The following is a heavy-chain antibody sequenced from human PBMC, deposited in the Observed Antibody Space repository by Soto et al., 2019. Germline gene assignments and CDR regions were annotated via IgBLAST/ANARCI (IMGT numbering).Heavy chain of an antibody. CDR2: ISYDGSNK. D-gene: IGHD6-13*01. J-gene: IGHJ4*02. CDR3: ARTSRRIAAAVIDY. Sequence: QVQLVESGGGVVQPGRSLRLSCAASGFTFSSYAMHWVRQAPGKGLEWVAVISYDGSNKYYADSVKGRFTISRDNSKNTLYLQMNSLRSEDTAVYYCARTSRRIAAAVIDYWGQGTLVTVSS. CDR1: GFTFSSYA. V-gene: IGHV3-30-3*01.